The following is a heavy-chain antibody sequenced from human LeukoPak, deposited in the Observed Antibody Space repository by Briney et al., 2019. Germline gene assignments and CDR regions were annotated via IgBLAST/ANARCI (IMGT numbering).Heavy chain of an antibody. Sequence: GGSLRLSCAASGFTFSSYSMNWVRQAPGKGLEWVSSISGSSSYIYYADSMKGRFTISRDNAKNSLYLQMNSLRAEDTAVYYCASYYYGSGGDAFDIWGQGTMVTVSS. CDR3: ASYYYGSGGDAFDI. D-gene: IGHD3-10*01. J-gene: IGHJ3*02. V-gene: IGHV3-21*01. CDR1: GFTFSSYS. CDR2: ISGSSSYI.